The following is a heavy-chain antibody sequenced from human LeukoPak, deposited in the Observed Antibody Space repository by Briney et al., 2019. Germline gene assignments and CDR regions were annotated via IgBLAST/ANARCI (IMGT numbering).Heavy chain of an antibody. CDR2: INHSGGT. CDR1: NGSFSGYY. Sequence: PSETLSLTCAVYNGSFSGYYWSWIRQSPGKGLEWIGEINHSGGTNYNPSLKSRVTISVDTSKNQFSLKLSSVTAADTAVYYCARQGSGSYLSYYYYYYMDVWGKGTTVTISS. V-gene: IGHV4-34*01. J-gene: IGHJ6*03. D-gene: IGHD1-26*01. CDR3: ARQGSGSYLSYYYYYYMDV.